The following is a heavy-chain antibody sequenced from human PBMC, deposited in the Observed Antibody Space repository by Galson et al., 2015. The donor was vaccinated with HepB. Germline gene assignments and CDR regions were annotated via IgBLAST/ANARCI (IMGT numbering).Heavy chain of an antibody. CDR3: ARNQDYYDTRGSNYWYFDP. CDR2: IGAYNGIT. J-gene: IGHJ2*01. CDR1: GYPFTSYG. V-gene: IGHV1-18*04. Sequence: VKVSCKAFGYPFTSYGLAWVRQAPGQGLEWMGWIGAYNGITNYAQKFQGRVTMTIDRSTSTAYMELRSLTSDDTAVYYCARNQDYYDTRGSNYWYFDPWGRGTLVIVSS. D-gene: IGHD3-22*01.